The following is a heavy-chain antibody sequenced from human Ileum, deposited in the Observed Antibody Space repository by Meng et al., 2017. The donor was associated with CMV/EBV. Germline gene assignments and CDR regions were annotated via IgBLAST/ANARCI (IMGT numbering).Heavy chain of an antibody. CDR3: ARGPYSSSWSSFDY. CDR1: RGSISSDY. Sequence: VRLAEPGHGRVKPSAALPLTCTVSRGSISSDYWSWIRQPAGKGLEWIGRIYTSGSTNYNPSLKSRVTVSVDTSKTQFSLKLSSVTAADTAVYYCARGPYSSSWSSFDYWGQGTLVTVSS. CDR2: IYTSGST. J-gene: IGHJ4*02. D-gene: IGHD6-13*01. V-gene: IGHV4-4*07.